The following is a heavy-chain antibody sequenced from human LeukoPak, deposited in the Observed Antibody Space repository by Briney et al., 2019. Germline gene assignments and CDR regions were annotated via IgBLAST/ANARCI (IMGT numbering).Heavy chain of an antibody. J-gene: IGHJ4*02. D-gene: IGHD2-15*01. Sequence: TGGSLRLSCAASGFTFAIYAMSWVRQAPGKGLEWVSAITGSGGSTYYADSVKGRFTISRDNSKNTLYLQMNSLRAEDTAVYYCAKDRRVIVVVVAAYYFDYWGQGTLVTVSS. CDR2: ITGSGGST. V-gene: IGHV3-23*01. CDR1: GFTFAIYA. CDR3: AKDRRVIVVVVAAYYFDY.